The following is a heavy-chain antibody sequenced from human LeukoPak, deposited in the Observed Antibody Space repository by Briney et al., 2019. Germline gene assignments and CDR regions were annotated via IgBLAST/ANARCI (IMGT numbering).Heavy chain of an antibody. CDR3: STVEHF. Sequence: GGSLRLSCSASGLTLSGYWMHWVRHIPGKGLVWVSRIDSDGSSTSYADSVKGRFTISRDDVKNMLYLQMNSLGVEDTGLYYCSTVEHFWGQGTLVTVSS. CDR1: GLTLSGYW. CDR2: IDSDGSST. J-gene: IGHJ4*02. V-gene: IGHV3-74*01. D-gene: IGHD1/OR15-1a*01.